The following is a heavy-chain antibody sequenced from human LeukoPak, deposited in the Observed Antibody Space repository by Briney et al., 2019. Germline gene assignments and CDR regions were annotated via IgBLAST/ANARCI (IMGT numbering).Heavy chain of an antibody. CDR2: IWYDGSNK. V-gene: IGHV3-33*01. CDR1: GFTFSSYG. J-gene: IGHJ4*02. D-gene: IGHD4-17*01. Sequence: PGGSLRLSCAASGFTFSSYGMHWVRQAPGKGLEWVAGIWYDGSNKYYADSVKGRFTISRDNSKNTLYLQMNSLRAEDTAVSYCARERFLYGDYSRFALFDYWGQGTLVTVSS. CDR3: ARERFLYGDYSRFALFDY.